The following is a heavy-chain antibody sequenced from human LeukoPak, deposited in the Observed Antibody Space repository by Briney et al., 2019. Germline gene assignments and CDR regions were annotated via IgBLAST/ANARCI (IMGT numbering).Heavy chain of an antibody. CDR1: GFTFSNFG. D-gene: IGHD3-10*01. Sequence: GGSLRLSCTASGFTFSNFGMSWVRQAPGKGLEWVSHLTGSGGSTYYAGSVKGRFTISRDNSKNTLYLQMNSLRAEDTAVYYCAKRNYFGAGTYSFDFGGQGTLVTVSS. CDR3: AKRNYFGAGTYSFDF. CDR2: LTGSGGST. V-gene: IGHV3-23*01. J-gene: IGHJ4*02.